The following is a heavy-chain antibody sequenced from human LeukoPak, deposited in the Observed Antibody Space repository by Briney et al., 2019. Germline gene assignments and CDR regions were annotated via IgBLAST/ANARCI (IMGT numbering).Heavy chain of an antibody. Sequence: PGGSLRLSCAASGFTFSSYSMTWVRQAPGKGLERVSTIGGAAGSTNYADSVKGRFTISRDNSKNTLYLQMNSLRAEDTAVYYCAKDMDPQWFGEHYYYYYMDVWGKGTTVTVSS. CDR2: IGGAAGST. V-gene: IGHV3-23*01. CDR1: GFTFSSYS. D-gene: IGHD3-10*01. CDR3: AKDMDPQWFGEHYYYYYMDV. J-gene: IGHJ6*03.